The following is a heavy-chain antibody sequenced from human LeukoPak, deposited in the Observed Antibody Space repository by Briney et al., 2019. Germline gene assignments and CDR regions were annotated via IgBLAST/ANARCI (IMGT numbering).Heavy chain of an antibody. D-gene: IGHD3-10*01. CDR3: ARPLLYYYGSETYFWFDP. V-gene: IGHV3-48*03. Sequence: AGGSLRLSCEASGFTFSIYEVNWVRQAPGKGLEWLSHISDSGSSVHYADSVKGRFTISRDNAKNSLSLQMNSLRAEDTAVYYCARPLLYYYGSETYFWFDPWGQGTLVTVSS. J-gene: IGHJ5*02. CDR2: ISDSGSSV. CDR1: GFTFSIYE.